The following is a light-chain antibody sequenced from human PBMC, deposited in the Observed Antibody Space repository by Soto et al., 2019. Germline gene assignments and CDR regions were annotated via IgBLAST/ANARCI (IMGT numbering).Light chain of an antibody. CDR1: QSLSSSQ. CDR2: DAS. CDR3: QQYNSYCT. V-gene: IGKV3-20*01. Sequence: EIVLTQSPGTLSLSPGERATLSCRASQSLSSSQLAWYQQKPGQAPRLLIHDASSRATGISDRFTGSGSGTEFTLTISSLQPDDFATYYCQQYNSYCTFGGGTKVEIK. J-gene: IGKJ4*01.